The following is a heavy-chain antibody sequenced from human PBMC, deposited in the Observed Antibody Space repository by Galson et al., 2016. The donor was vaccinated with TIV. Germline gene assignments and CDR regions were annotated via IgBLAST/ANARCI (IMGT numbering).Heavy chain of an antibody. V-gene: IGHV4-39*01. D-gene: IGHD3/OR15-3a*01. CDR3: ATPAYYFWTGFYY. CDR2: INYSGST. J-gene: IGHJ4*02. Sequence: ETLSLTCTVAGGSSSSCSYYLGWIRQQPGKGLEWIGSINYSGSTYYNPSLKSRVTISVETSRKQFSLKLRSVTAEDTAVYYCATPAYYFWTGFYYWGQGTLVTVSS. CDR1: GGSSSSCSYY.